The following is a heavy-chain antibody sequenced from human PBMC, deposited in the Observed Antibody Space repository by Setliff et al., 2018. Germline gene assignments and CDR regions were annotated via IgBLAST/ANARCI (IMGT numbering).Heavy chain of an antibody. J-gene: IGHJ4*02. D-gene: IGHD6-6*01. CDR1: GGSITSRSYY. CDR3: ASGTIAARPSYFDY. CDR2: IYYRGST. V-gene: IGHV4-39*01. Sequence: PSETLSLTCSVSGGSITSRSYYWGWIRQSPGKGLEWLGTIYYRGSTYYNPSLKSRVTILSDKSKNQFSLKLSSVTAADTAVYYCASGTIAARPSYFDYWGQGTLVTVSS.